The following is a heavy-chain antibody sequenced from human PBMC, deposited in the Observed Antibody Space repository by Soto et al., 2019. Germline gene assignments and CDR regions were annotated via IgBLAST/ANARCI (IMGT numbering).Heavy chain of an antibody. J-gene: IGHJ4*02. D-gene: IGHD2-8*01. CDR3: ARLNGCTNGVCYRFDY. V-gene: IGHV4-31*03. CDR2: IHYIGTT. Sequence: NPSETLSLTCSVSGGSISGGGYYWSWIRQDSGKGLVWIGSIHYIGTTYYNPSLKIRAIISVDMPKNQLSLMLSSVTAADTAMYYCARLNGCTNGVCYRFDYWGQGTLVTVSS. CDR1: GGSISGGGYY.